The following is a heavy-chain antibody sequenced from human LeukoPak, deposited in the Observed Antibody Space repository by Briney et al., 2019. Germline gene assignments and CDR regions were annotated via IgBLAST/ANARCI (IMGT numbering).Heavy chain of an antibody. CDR3: ARVPSSGYYIYFDY. D-gene: IGHD3-22*01. CDR1: GYTFTSYG. J-gene: IGHJ4*02. V-gene: IGHV1-18*01. CDR2: ISAYNGNT. Sequence: GASVKVSCKASGYTFTSYGTSWVRQAPGQGLEWMGWISAYNGNTNYAQKLQGRVTMTTDTSTSTAYMELRSLRSDDTAVYYCARVPSSGYYIYFDYWGQGTLVTVSS.